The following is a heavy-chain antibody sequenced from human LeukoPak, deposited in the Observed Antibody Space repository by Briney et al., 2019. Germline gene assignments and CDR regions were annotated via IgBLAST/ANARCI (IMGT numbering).Heavy chain of an antibody. D-gene: IGHD3-22*01. CDR2: INQDGSGE. V-gene: IGHV3-7*01. CDR1: GFTISRYW. Sequence: PGGSLRLSCAASGFTISRYWMSWFRQAPGKGLEWVATINQDGSGEYYVDSVKDRFTISRDNAKNSLYLQLNGLRAEDTAVYHCARKLYYYDTSPAGWFDPWGQGTLVTVS. J-gene: IGHJ5*02. CDR3: ARKLYYYDTSPAGWFDP.